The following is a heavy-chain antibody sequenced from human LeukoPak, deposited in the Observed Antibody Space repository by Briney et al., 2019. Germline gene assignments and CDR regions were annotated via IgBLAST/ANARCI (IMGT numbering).Heavy chain of an antibody. J-gene: IGHJ4*02. V-gene: IGHV3-74*01. CDR3: VRAHNGDYGSFDY. D-gene: IGHD4-17*01. CDR2: IHSDGTST. Sequence: TGGSLRLSCAASGFTFSSYYMHWVRHTPGKGLVWVSHIHSDGTSTTYADSVKGRFTISRDNAKNTLYLQMNSLRAEDTAVYYCVRAHNGDYGSFDYWGQGTLVTVSS. CDR1: GFTFSSYY.